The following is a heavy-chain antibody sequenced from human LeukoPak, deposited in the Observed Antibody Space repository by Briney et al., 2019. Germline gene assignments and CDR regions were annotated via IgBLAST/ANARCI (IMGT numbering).Heavy chain of an antibody. D-gene: IGHD2-2*02. Sequence: GGSLRLSCAASGFTFSSYAMSWVRQAPGKGLEWVSAISGSGGSTYYADSVKGRFTISRDNSKNTLYLQMNSLRAEDTAVYYCAKDLLPDLPHHKGYCSSTSCYKGPYFDYWGQGTLVTVSS. J-gene: IGHJ4*02. CDR2: ISGSGGST. CDR1: GFTFSSYA. V-gene: IGHV3-23*01. CDR3: AKDLLPDLPHHKGYCSSTSCYKGPYFDY.